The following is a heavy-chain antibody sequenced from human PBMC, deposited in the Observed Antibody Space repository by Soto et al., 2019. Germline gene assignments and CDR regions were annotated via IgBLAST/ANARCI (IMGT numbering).Heavy chain of an antibody. CDR2: IYHSGTT. CDR1: GASISNGHW. V-gene: IGHV4-4*02. Sequence: QVQLQESGPGLVKPSGILSLTCAVSGASISNGHWWGWVRQPPGRGLEWIGEIYHSGTTNYSPSLKSRVAIFVDKSKNLFSLELRSVTAADTAVYYCARAGTWFGDPGGIDYWGQGPLVTVSS. D-gene: IGHD3-10*01. J-gene: IGHJ4*02. CDR3: ARAGTWFGDPGGIDY.